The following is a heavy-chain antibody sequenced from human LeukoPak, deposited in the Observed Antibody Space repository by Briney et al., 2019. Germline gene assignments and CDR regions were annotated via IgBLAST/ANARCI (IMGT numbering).Heavy chain of an antibody. Sequence: GGSLRLSCAASGFTVSSNYMSWVRQAPGKGLEWVSVIYSGGSTFYADSVTGRFTISRDNSKNTLFLQMNSLRAEDTAVYYCARGGGLTYFDYWGQGTLVTVSS. V-gene: IGHV3-66*01. J-gene: IGHJ4*02. CDR1: GFTVSSNY. CDR3: ARGGGLTYFDY. D-gene: IGHD3-16*01. CDR2: IYSGGST.